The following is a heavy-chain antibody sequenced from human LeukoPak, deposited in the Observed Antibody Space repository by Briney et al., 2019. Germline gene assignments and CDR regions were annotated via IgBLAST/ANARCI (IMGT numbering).Heavy chain of an antibody. CDR2: IYNSGST. V-gene: IGHV4-30-2*01. CDR1: GVSISSGGYS. J-gene: IGHJ5*02. D-gene: IGHD2-15*01. CDR3: ASSGGSRGWFDP. Sequence: SETLSLTCAVSGVSISSGGYSWSWIRQPPGKGLVWNGYIYNSGSTYYNPSLKSRVTISVDTSKNQFSLKLSSVTDADTAVYYCASSGGSRGWFDPWGQGTLVTVSS.